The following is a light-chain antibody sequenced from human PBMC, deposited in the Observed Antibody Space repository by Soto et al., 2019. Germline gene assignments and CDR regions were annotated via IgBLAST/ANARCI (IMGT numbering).Light chain of an antibody. Sequence: QSVLTQPPSTSGSPGQSVTISCNGSSSDVASNDYVSWYQQHPGKAPKLMIYEVNRRPSGVPDRFSGSKSGNTASLTVSGLQAEDEAVYHCSSYADSNNLVFGGGTKLTVL. J-gene: IGLJ2*01. CDR1: SSDVASNDY. CDR3: SSYADSNNLV. CDR2: EVN. V-gene: IGLV2-8*01.